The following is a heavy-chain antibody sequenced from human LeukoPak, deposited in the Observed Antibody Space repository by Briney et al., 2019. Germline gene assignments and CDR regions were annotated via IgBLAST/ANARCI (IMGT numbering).Heavy chain of an antibody. CDR1: GYTFTGYY. CDR3: ARGDITFAAFDI. J-gene: IGHJ3*02. D-gene: IGHD3-16*01. Sequence: GASVKVSCKASGYTFTGYYMHWVRQAPGQGLEWMGWINPNSGGTNYAQKFQGRVTMTRDTSISTAYMELRSLRSDDTAVYYCARGDITFAAFDIWGQGTMVTVSS. V-gene: IGHV1-2*02. CDR2: INPNSGGT.